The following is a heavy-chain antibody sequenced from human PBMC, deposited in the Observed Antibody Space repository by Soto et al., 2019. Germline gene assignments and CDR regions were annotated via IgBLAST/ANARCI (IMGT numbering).Heavy chain of an antibody. CDR1: GFNFSEYA. J-gene: IGHJ5*02. V-gene: IGHV3-30*18. Sequence: HPGGSLRLSCAASGFNFSEYAMHWGRQSPGKGLEWLAIISFEGSNKYYADSVKGRFTISRDNSKNSVYLQMNSLRAEDTAVYYCAKSIAVAPGWLDPWGQGTVVTVSS. D-gene: IGHD6-19*01. CDR2: ISFEGSNK. CDR3: AKSIAVAPGWLDP.